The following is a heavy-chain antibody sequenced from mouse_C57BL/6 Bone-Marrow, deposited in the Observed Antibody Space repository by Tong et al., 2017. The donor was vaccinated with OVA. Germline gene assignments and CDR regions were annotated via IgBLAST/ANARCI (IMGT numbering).Heavy chain of an antibody. CDR2: IWGVGST. CDR1: GFSLTSYG. V-gene: IGHV2-6*01. CDR3: ASDYYGSSTAWFAY. Sequence: VQLQESGPGLVAPSQSLSITCTVSGFSLTSYGVDWVRQSPGKGLEWLGVIWGVGSTNYNSALKSRLSISKDNSKSQVFLKMNSLQTDDTAMYYCASDYYGSSTAWFAYWGQGTLVTVSA. J-gene: IGHJ3*01. D-gene: IGHD1-1*01.